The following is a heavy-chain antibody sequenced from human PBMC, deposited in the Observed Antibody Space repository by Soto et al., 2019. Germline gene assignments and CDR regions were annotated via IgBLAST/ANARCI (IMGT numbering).Heavy chain of an antibody. CDR3: TTVFEY. V-gene: IGHV1-2*02. Sequence: ASVNVSCKASGFTFPGSYLHWVRQAPGQGLEWMGWINSNSGATDYAQRFQGRVTMTRDTSISTAYMELSRLRFDDTAVYYCTTVFEYWGQGTPVTVSS. J-gene: IGHJ4*02. CDR1: GFTFPGSY. CDR2: INSNSGAT.